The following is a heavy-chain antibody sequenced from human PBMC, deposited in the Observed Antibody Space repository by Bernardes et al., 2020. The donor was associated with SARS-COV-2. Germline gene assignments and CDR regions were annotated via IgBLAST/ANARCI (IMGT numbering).Heavy chain of an antibody. V-gene: IGHV3-15*01. Sequence: GGSLRLSCAASGFTFSGFCVSWVRQAPGKGLEWLGRIKSKRDGGSADYAAPVEGRFTISRDDSKNTLYLQMSSLKTEDTAVYYCTSTFYYDSSGDRWGQGTLVTVSS. J-gene: IGHJ4*02. D-gene: IGHD3-22*01. CDR2: IKSKRDGGSA. CDR1: GFTFSGFC. CDR3: TSTFYYDSSGDR.